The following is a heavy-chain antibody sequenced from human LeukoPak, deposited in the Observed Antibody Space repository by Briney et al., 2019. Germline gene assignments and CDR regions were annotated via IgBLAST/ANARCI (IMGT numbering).Heavy chain of an antibody. CDR2: MNPNSGNT. D-gene: IGHD3-10*01. CDR3: ASQRTSGSVYYYYYGMDV. J-gene: IGHJ6*02. CDR1: GYTFTSYD. V-gene: IGHV1-8*01. Sequence: ASVKVSCTASGYTFTSYDINWVRQAAGQGLEWMGWMNPNSGNTGYAQKFQGRVTMTRNTSISTAYMELSSLRSEDTAVYYCASQRTSGSVYYYYYGMDVWGQGTTVTVSS.